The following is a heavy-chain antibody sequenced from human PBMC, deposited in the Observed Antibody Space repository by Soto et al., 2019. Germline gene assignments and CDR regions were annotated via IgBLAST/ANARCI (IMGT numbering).Heavy chain of an antibody. CDR1: GFTFSGHW. CDR3: AREAGYCSRTSCYRRAFDT. D-gene: IGHD2-2*01. J-gene: IGHJ3*02. V-gene: IGHV3-74*03. Sequence: EVQLVESGGDLVRPGGSLRLSCAASGFTFSGHWMHWVRQVPGKGLEWVSRVNTDGGTSAYADSVKGRFTISRENAKNTPYLQMSGLRAEDAAVYYCAREAGYCSRTSCYRRAFDTWGQGTTVSVSS. CDR2: VNTDGGTS.